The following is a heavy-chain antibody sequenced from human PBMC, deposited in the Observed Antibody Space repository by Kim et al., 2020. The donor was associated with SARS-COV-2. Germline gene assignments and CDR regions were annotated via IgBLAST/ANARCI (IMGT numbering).Heavy chain of an antibody. J-gene: IGHJ2*01. CDR1: GLTFSNAG. D-gene: IGHD3-10*02. CDR3: TTDQVVRGVIKYWYFDL. Sequence: GGSLRLSCAASGLTFSNAGISWVRQAPGKGLEWVGRIKSKTDGGTTDYAAPVKGRFTISRDDSKNTLSLQMNSQKTEDSAVYYCTTDQVVRGVIKYWYFDLWGRGTPVTVSS. V-gene: IGHV3-15*01. CDR2: IKSKTDGGTT.